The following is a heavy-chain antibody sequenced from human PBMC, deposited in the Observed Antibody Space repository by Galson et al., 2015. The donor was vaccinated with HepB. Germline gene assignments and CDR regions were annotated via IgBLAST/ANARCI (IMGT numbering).Heavy chain of an antibody. Sequence: SVKVSCKASGGTFSNYAFNWLRQVPGQGLEWMGGIIPTFSSTTSAQKFMGRVTFTADEFTNTAYMELSSLRSEDTAVYFCANSTVTTDWFDPWGQGTLVTVSS. J-gene: IGHJ5*02. CDR2: IIPTFSST. CDR1: GGTFSNYA. V-gene: IGHV1-69*13. CDR3: ANSTVTTDWFDP. D-gene: IGHD1-7*01.